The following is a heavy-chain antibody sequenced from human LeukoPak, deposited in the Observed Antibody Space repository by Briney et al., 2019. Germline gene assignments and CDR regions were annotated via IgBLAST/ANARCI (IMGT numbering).Heavy chain of an antibody. CDR2: IKSKTDGGTT. D-gene: IGHD1-26*01. J-gene: IGHJ4*02. V-gene: IGHV3-15*01. CDR3: TTGAPRAYSGSYSNC. Sequence: PRRSLRLSCAAAGFTFSKACMSWVRPAPRKWLEWVGHIKSKTDGGTTDFAAPVKGRFSISRDDSKNTLYLQMNSLKTEDTAVYYCTTGAPRAYSGSYSNCWGQGTLVTVSS. CDR1: GFTFSKAC.